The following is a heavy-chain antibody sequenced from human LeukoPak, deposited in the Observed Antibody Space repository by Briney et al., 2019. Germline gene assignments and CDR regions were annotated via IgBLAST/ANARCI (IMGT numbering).Heavy chain of an antibody. CDR3: ARVVAARTKNWFDP. V-gene: IGHV3-7*01. D-gene: IGHD6-6*01. Sequence: GGSLRLSCAASGFTFSSYWMSWVRQAPGKGLEWVANIKQDGSEKYSVDSVKGRFTISRDNAKNSLYLQMNSLRAEDTAVYYCARVVAARTKNWFDPWGQGTLVTVSS. J-gene: IGHJ5*02. CDR2: IKQDGSEK. CDR1: GFTFSSYW.